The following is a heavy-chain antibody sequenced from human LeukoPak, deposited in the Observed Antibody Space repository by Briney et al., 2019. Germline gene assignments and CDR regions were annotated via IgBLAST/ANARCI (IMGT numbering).Heavy chain of an antibody. D-gene: IGHD3-22*01. CDR2: IIPILGIA. Sequence: RASVKVSCKASGGTFSSYTIIWVRQAPGQGLEWMGRIIPILGIANYAQKFQGRVTITADKSTSTAYMELSSLRSEDTAVYYCASSSSGNFDYWGQGTLVTVSS. V-gene: IGHV1-69*02. CDR1: GGTFSSYT. CDR3: ASSSSGNFDY. J-gene: IGHJ4*02.